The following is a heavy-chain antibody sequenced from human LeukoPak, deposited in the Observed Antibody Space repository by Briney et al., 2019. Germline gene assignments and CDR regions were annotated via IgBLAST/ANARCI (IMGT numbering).Heavy chain of an antibody. CDR1: GFTFSSYA. CDR3: ARIMITFGGVIVYAFDI. D-gene: IGHD3-16*02. V-gene: IGHV3-23*01. CDR2: ISGSGGST. Sequence: GGSLRLSCAASGFTFSSYAMSWVRQAPGKGLDWVSAISGSGGSTFYSDSVKGRFTISRDNAKNSLYLQMNSLRAEDTAVYYCARIMITFGGVIVYAFDIWGQGTMVTVSS. J-gene: IGHJ3*02.